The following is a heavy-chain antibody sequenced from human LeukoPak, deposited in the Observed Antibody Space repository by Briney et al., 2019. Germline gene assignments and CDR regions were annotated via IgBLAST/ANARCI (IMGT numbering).Heavy chain of an antibody. D-gene: IGHD2-21*02. CDR2: IYHSGST. V-gene: IGHV4-30-2*01. J-gene: IGHJ5*02. CDR1: GGSISSGGYS. Sequence: SQTLSLTCAVSGGSISSGGYSWSWIRQPPGKGLEWIGYIYHSGSTYYNPSLKSRVTISVARSKNQFSLKLSSVTAADTAVYYCARGSYCGGDCYSGWFDPWGQGTLVTVSS. CDR3: ARGSYCGGDCYSGWFDP.